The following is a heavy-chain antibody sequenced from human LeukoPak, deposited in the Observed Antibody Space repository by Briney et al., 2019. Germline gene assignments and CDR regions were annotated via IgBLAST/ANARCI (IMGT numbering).Heavy chain of an antibody. CDR1: GGSISSYY. V-gene: IGHV4-59*08. CDR2: IYYSGST. J-gene: IGHJ6*03. Sequence: SETLSLTCTVSGGSISSYYWSWIRQPPGKGLEWIGYIYYSGSTNYNPSLKSRVTISVDTSKNQFSLKLSSVTAADTAVYYCARALATINMDVWGKGTTVTVSS. CDR3: ARALATINMDV. D-gene: IGHD5-12*01.